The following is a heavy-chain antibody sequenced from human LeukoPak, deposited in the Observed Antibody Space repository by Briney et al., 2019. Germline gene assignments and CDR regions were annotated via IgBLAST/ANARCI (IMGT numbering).Heavy chain of an antibody. J-gene: IGHJ4*02. Sequence: GGSLRLSCAASGFTFSNYWMHWVRQAPGRGLVWVSRVNNEGTGTTYADSVKGRFTISRDNSKNTLYLQMNSLRAEDTAVYYCAKGRGYSYGAIDYWGQGTLVTVSS. CDR3: AKGRGYSYGAIDY. CDR1: GFTFSNYW. V-gene: IGHV3-74*01. D-gene: IGHD5-18*01. CDR2: VNNEGTGT.